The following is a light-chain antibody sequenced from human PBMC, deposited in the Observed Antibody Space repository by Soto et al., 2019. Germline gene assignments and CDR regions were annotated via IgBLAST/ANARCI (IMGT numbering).Light chain of an antibody. V-gene: IGKV1-5*03. CDR1: QSISVW. J-gene: IGKJ1*01. CDR3: QQYNSYSPT. CDR2: KAS. Sequence: DIQMTQSPSTLSASVGDRVTITCRASQSISVWLAWYQQKAGKALNLLIYKASRLEGGVPSRFSGSGSETEFTLTISGLQPGDSATYYCQQYNSYSPTFGQGTKVDIK.